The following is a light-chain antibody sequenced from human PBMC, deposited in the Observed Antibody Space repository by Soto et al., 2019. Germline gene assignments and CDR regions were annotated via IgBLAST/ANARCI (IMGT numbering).Light chain of an antibody. CDR1: QSVINN. CDR3: KKYCSWPLT. J-gene: IGKJ4*01. Sequence: EIVMTQSPATLSVSPGERATLSCRASQSVINNLLAWYQQKPGQAPRLLIYDVSTRAAGIPGRFSGSGSGTEFTLTISSLQSEDFAIYYCKKYCSWPLTFGGGTKVEIK. V-gene: IGKV3-15*01. CDR2: DVS.